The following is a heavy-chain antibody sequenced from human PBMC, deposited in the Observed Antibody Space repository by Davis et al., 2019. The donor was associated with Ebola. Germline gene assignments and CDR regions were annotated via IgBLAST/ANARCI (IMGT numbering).Heavy chain of an antibody. CDR3: SRDNCSGGSCWYGMDV. J-gene: IGHJ6*02. D-gene: IGHD2-15*01. Sequence: SVKVSCKASGGTFSSYAISWVRQAPGQGLEWMGGIIPIFGTANYAQKFQGRVTITADESTSTAYMELSSLRSEDTAVYYCSRDNCSGGSCWYGMDVWGQGTTVTVSS. CDR1: GGTFSSYA. V-gene: IGHV1-69*13. CDR2: IIPIFGTA.